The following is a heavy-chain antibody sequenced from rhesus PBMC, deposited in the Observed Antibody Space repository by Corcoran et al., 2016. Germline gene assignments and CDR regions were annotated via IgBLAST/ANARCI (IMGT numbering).Heavy chain of an antibody. D-gene: IGHD1-26*01. CDR1: GFTFSSYW. Sequence: EVQLVESGGGLAKPGGSLRLSCAASGFTFSSYWMNWVRQAPGKGLEWVSALNSAGGKTYYPASVKGRFTSSRDNSKNTLSLQMNSLRAEDTAVYYCANGAFKGNWNYPNFDYWGQGVLVTVSS. J-gene: IGHJ4*01. CDR2: LNSAGGKT. V-gene: IGHV3S25*01. CDR3: ANGAFKGNWNYPNFDY.